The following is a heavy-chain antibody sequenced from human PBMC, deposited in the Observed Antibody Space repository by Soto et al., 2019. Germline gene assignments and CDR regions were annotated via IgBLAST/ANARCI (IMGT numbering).Heavy chain of an antibody. CDR1: GGSISSYY. J-gene: IGHJ5*02. CDR3: APGRVVVPAAISPPNWFDP. V-gene: IGHV4-59*12. CDR2: IYYSGST. D-gene: IGHD2-2*01. Sequence: LSLTCTVSGGSISSYYWSWIRQPPGKGLEWIGYIYYSGSTNYNPSLKSRVTISVDTSKNQFSLKLSAVTAADTAVYYCAPGRVVVPAAISPPNWFDPWGQGTLVTVSS.